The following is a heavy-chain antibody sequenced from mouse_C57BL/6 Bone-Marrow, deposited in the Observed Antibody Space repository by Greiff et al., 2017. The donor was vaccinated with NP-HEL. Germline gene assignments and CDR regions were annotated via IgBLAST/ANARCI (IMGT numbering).Heavy chain of an antibody. J-gene: IGHJ2*01. V-gene: IGHV1-69*01. CDR3: AIKLFYFDD. CDR1: GYTFTSYW. Sequence: VQLQQPGAELVMPGASVKLSCKASGYTFTSYWMHWVKQRPGQGLEWIGEIDPSDSDTNYNQKFKGKATLTVDKSSSTAYMQLSSLTSEDSAVYYCAIKLFYFDDWGQGTTLTVSS. CDR2: IDPSDSDT.